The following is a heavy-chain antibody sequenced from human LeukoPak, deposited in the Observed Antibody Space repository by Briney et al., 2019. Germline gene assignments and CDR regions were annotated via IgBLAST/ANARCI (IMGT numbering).Heavy chain of an antibody. CDR3: ARVALVRGVIIMVGWFDP. CDR2: IYYTGST. D-gene: IGHD3-10*01. Sequence: SQTLSLTCTVSGDSVTSGGYYWNWIRQHPVKGLEWIGYIYYTGSTNYNPSLKSRINISADTSKNQFSLKLSSVTAADTAVYYCARVALVRGVIIMVGWFDPWGQGTLVTVSS. J-gene: IGHJ5*02. CDR1: GDSVTSGGYY. V-gene: IGHV4-31*03.